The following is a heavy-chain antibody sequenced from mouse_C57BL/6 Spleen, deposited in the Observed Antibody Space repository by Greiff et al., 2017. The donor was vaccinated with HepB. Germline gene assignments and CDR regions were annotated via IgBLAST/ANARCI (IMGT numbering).Heavy chain of an antibody. CDR3: ARGATVVATGYYYAMDY. V-gene: IGHV1-55*01. D-gene: IGHD1-1*01. Sequence: QVQLQQSGAELVKPGASVKMSCKASGYTFTSYWITWVKQRPGQGLEWIGDIYPGSGSTNYNEKFKSKATLTVDTSSSTACMQLSSLTSEDSAVYYCARGATVVATGYYYAMDYWGQGTSVTVSS. J-gene: IGHJ4*01. CDR2: IYPGSGST. CDR1: GYTFTSYW.